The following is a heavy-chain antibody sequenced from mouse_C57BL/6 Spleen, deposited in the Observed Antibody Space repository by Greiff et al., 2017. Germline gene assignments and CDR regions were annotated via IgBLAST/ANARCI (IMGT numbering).Heavy chain of an antibody. D-gene: IGHD1-1*01. CDR3: ARSYYGSSYENY. V-gene: IGHV1-4*01. Sequence: QVQLQQSGAELARPGASVKMSCKASGYTFTSYTMHWVKQRPGQGLEWIGYINPSSGYTKYNQKFKDKATLTADKSSSTAYMQLSSLTSEDSAVYYCARSYYGSSYENYWGQGTTLTVSS. CDR2: INPSSGYT. CDR1: GYTFTSYT. J-gene: IGHJ2*01.